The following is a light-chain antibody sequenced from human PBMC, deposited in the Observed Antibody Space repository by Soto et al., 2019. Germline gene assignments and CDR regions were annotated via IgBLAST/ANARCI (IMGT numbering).Light chain of an antibody. CDR3: QKCDYLPI. CDR2: TAS. V-gene: IGKV1-39*01. CDR1: QSISNY. J-gene: IGKJ3*01. Sequence: DIQMTQAPSSLSASVGDRVTITCRASQSISNYLNWYQQKPGKAPNLLISTASSLQSGVPSRFTGSGSGTDFTLTVSSLQPEDVATYYCQKCDYLPIFGPGTTVDFK.